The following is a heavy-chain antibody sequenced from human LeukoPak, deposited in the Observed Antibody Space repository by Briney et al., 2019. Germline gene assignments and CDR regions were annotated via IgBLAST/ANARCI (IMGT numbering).Heavy chain of an antibody. CDR3: ARLHSSSWYGDSDY. CDR1: GYTFTSYG. CDR2: MNPNSGNT. V-gene: IGHV1-8*02. J-gene: IGHJ4*02. D-gene: IGHD6-13*01. Sequence: ASVKVSCKASGYTFTSYGINWVRQATGQGLEWMGWMNPNSGNTGYAQKFQGRVTMTRNTSISTAYMELSSLRSEDTAVYYCARLHSSSWYGDSDYWGQGTLVTVSS.